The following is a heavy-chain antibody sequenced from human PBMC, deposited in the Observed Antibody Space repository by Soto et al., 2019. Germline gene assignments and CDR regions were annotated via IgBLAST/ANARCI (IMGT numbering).Heavy chain of an antibody. CDR2: TYYRSRWYQ. CDR3: ARERTPYNWFDP. CDR1: GDSVSSNNTT. Sequence: SETLSLTCGISGDSVSSNNTTWDWIRQSPSRGLEWLGRTYYRSRWYQDYADSVKGRITISADTAKNQFSLQLKSVIPGDTAVYYCARERTPYNWFDPWGQG. J-gene: IGHJ5*02. V-gene: IGHV6-1*01.